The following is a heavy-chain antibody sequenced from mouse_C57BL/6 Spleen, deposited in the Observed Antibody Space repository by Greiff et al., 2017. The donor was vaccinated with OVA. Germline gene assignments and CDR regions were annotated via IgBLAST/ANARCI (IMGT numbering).Heavy chain of an antibody. CDR3: ASDGIATVEDWYFDV. CDR2: IDPETGGA. CDR1: GYTFTDYE. Sequence: QVQLQQSGAELVRPGASVTLSCTASGYTFTDYEMHWVNQTPVHGLEWIGAIDPETGGAAYKQKCQVKDRRTTDKCSSTACMGLRSLTSVGSAVYYCASDGIATVEDWYFDVWGTGTTVTVAS. V-gene: IGHV1-15*01. D-gene: IGHD1-1*01. J-gene: IGHJ1*03.